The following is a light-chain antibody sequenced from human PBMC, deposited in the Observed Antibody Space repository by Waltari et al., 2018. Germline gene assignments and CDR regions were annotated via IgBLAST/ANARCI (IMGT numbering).Light chain of an antibody. J-gene: IGLJ2*01. Sequence: SYELTQPPSVSVSPGQTASITCSGDKLGDKYACWYQQKPGQSPVLVIYQDSKRPSGIPERVSGSNSGNTATLTISGTQAMDEADYYCQAWDSRNVVFGGGTKLTVL. V-gene: IGLV3-1*01. CDR1: KLGDKY. CDR2: QDS. CDR3: QAWDSRNVV.